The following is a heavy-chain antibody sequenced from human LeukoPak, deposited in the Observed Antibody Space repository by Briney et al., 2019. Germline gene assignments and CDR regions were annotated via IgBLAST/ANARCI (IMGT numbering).Heavy chain of an antibody. J-gene: IGHJ6*02. CDR1: GGSISSGGYS. V-gene: IGHV4-30-2*01. CDR2: IYHSGST. Sequence: SETLSLTCAVSGGSISSGGYSWSWIRQPPGKGLEWIGYIYHSGSTYYNPSLKSRVTISVDRSKNQFSLKLSSVTAADTAVYYCARDRGSRVDRKYYYYYYGMDVWGQGTTVTVSS. D-gene: IGHD1-14*01. CDR3: ARDRGSRVDRKYYYYYYGMDV.